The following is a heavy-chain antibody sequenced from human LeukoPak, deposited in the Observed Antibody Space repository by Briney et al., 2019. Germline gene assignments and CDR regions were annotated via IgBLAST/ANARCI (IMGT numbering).Heavy chain of an antibody. CDR1: GFTFSGYA. CDR2: ISGSGGST. J-gene: IGHJ6*03. V-gene: IGHV3-23*01. CDR3: AKASGSYSFYYYYMDV. Sequence: PGGSLRLSCAASGFTFSGYAMSWVRQAPGKGLEWVSAISGSGGSTYYADSVKGRFTISRDNSKNTLYLQMNSLRAEDTAVYYCAKASGSYSFYYYYMDVWGKGTTVTVSS. D-gene: IGHD1-26*01.